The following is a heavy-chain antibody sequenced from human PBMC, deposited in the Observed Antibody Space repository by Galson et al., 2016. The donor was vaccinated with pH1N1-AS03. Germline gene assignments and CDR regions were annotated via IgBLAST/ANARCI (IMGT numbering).Heavy chain of an antibody. J-gene: IGHJ4*02. Sequence: SVKVSCKASGYSFPTYSFNWVRQAPGQGLEWLGWISAYSGDTHYARKFRGRVTLTTDTSTSTAYMELRSLTSDDTAVCYCARAHYNADYVPDFWGQGTLVTVSS. CDR3: ARAHYNADYVPDF. D-gene: IGHD4-17*01. CDR1: GYSFPTYS. V-gene: IGHV1-18*04. CDR2: ISAYSGDT.